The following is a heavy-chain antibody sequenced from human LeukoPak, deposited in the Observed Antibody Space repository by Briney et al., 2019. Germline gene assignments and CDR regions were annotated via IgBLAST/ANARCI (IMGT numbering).Heavy chain of an antibody. V-gene: IGHV3-7*01. D-gene: IGHD3-16*01. CDR3: ARDPYSYDDNIFEFGAFDI. J-gene: IGHJ3*02. CDR1: GFTFSDHY. Sequence: GGSLRLSCAASGFTFSDHYMDWVRQAPGKGLEWVANIKEDGSETHYVDSLKGRFTISRDNAKNSLYLQMNNLRVEDTAVYYCARDPYSYDDNIFEFGAFDIWGQGTMVTVS. CDR2: IKEDGSET.